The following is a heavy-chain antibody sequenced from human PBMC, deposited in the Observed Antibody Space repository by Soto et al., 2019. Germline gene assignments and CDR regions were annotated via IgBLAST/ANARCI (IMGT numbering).Heavy chain of an antibody. CDR1: GYTFTSYD. Sequence: QVQLVQSGAEMKKPGASVKVSCKASGYTFTSYDINWVRKAAGQVPEWMGSVSPRNGDTAFAQKYQGRVTVTSNTSMSTVYMGLSNLRSDDTAVYYCARGGSYWARRHYFDSWGQGTLVTVSS. CDR3: ARGGSYWARRHYFDS. J-gene: IGHJ4*02. CDR2: VSPRNGDT. D-gene: IGHD2-8*02. V-gene: IGHV1-8*02.